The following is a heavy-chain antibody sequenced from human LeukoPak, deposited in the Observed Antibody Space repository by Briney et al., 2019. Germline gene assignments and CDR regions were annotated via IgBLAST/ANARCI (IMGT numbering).Heavy chain of an antibody. CDR1: GYSFMTYW. D-gene: IGHD2/OR15-2a*01. Sequence: GESLKISCQASGYSFMTYWIGWVRQMPGKGLEWMAIIYPGDSDTKYSPSFQDQVTISADKSINTAYLHWRSLKASDTAMYYCARLSMVDTFDIWGLGTVVTVSS. J-gene: IGHJ3*02. CDR2: IYPGDSDT. CDR3: ARLSMVDTFDI. V-gene: IGHV5-51*01.